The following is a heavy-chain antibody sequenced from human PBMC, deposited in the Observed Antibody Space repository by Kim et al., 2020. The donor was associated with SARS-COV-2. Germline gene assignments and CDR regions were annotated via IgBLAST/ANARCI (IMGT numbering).Heavy chain of an antibody. CDR3: TILRAYYYGMDV. CDR1: GFTFSGSA. CDR2: IRSKANSYAT. Sequence: GGSLRLSCAASGFTFSGSAMHWVRQASGKGLEWVGRIRSKANSYATAYAASVKGRFTISRDDSKNTAYLQMNSLKTEDTAVYYCTILRAYYYGMDVWGQGTTVTVSS. V-gene: IGHV3-73*01. J-gene: IGHJ6*02.